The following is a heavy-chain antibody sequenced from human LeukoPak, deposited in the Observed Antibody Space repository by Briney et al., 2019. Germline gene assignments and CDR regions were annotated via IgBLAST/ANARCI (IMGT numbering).Heavy chain of an antibody. J-gene: IGHJ4*02. V-gene: IGHV3-53*01. CDR3: ASAGTTETSIIY. D-gene: IGHD1-7*01. Sequence: GGSLRHSCAASGFTVSNNYMSWVRQAPGKGLQWVSVIYSGGSTYYADSVKGRFTISRDNSENTLYLQMNSLRAEDTAVYYCASAGTTETSIIYWARRALVTVSS. CDR2: IYSGGST. CDR1: GFTVSNNY.